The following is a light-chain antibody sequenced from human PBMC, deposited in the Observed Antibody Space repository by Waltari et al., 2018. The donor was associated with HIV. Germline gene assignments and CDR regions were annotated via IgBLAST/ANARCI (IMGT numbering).Light chain of an antibody. V-gene: IGKV1-39*01. CDR2: SAS. Sequence: DIQMTQSPSPLSASVGDRITITCRASPNIGDSVNWYQQTPVNAPKLLVYSASSLQSGVPSRFSGSGSGTDFTLTISNLQPEDFGIYYCQQTYSTHLFTFGPGTEVDMK. CDR3: QQTYSTHLFT. CDR1: PNIGDS. J-gene: IGKJ3*01.